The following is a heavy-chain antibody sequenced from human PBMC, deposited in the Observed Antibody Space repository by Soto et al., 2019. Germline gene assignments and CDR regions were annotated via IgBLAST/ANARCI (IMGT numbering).Heavy chain of an antibody. CDR3: ARKSTRVYYYYGMDV. D-gene: IGHD2-2*01. V-gene: IGHV3-21*01. CDR2: ISSSSSYI. Sequence: GGSLRLSCAASGFTFGSYSMNWVRQAPGKGLEWVSSISSSSSYIYYADSVKGRFTISRDNAKNSLYLQMNSLRAEDTAVYYCARKSTRVYYYYGMDVWGQGTTVTVSS. CDR1: GFTFGSYS. J-gene: IGHJ6*02.